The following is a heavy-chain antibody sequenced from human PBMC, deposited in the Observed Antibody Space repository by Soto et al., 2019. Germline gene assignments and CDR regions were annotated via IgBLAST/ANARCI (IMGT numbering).Heavy chain of an antibody. D-gene: IGHD6-13*01. CDR3: ARGPRYSSSAFYFDY. CDR2: ISYDGSNK. V-gene: IGHV3-30-3*01. J-gene: IGHJ4*02. CDR1: GFTFSSYA. Sequence: GGSLRLSCAGSGFTFSSYAMHWVRQAPGKGMEWVAVISYDGSNKYYADSVKGRFTISRDNSKNTLYLQMNSLRAEDTAVYYYARGPRYSSSAFYFDYWGQGTLVTVSS.